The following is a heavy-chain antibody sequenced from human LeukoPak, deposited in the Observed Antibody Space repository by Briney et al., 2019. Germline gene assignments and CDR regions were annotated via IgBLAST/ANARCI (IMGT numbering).Heavy chain of an antibody. Sequence: ASVKVSCKVSGNTLTDLSIHWVRQAPGKGLDWMGGFDPEDAEIIYAEKFQDRVTMTEDPSTDTDYLELSSLRSEDTAVYYCAAEGQWSLVHYFNSWGQGTLVTVSS. J-gene: IGHJ4*02. CDR1: GNTLTDLS. V-gene: IGHV1-24*01. D-gene: IGHD2-15*01. CDR3: AAEGQWSLVHYFNS. CDR2: FDPEDAEI.